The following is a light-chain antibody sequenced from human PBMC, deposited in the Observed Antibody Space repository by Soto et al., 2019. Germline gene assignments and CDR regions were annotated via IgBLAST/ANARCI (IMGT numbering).Light chain of an antibody. CDR1: QSIGSY. Sequence: DIFLTQSPSAPSLYLVEIATLSCRASQSIGSYLAWYQHKLGQPPRLLIYDASNRATGIPVRFSGSGSGTDFTLTISSLEPEDFAVYYCQQRSTWPPFSFGPGTKVDI. CDR3: QQRSTWPPFS. J-gene: IGKJ3*01. V-gene: IGKV3-11*01. CDR2: DAS.